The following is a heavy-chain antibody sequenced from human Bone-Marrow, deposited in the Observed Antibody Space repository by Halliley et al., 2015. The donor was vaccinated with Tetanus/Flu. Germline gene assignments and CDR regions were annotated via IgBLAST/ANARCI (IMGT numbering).Heavy chain of an antibody. V-gene: IGHV3-21*01. CDR3: ARRGYYYGMDV. CDR2: ISISGDYI. D-gene: IGHD3-16*01. J-gene: IGHJ6*02. Sequence: GLGWVSFISISGDYIYYADAVKGRFTISRDTAKNSLYLQMNTLRVEDTAVYYCARRGYYYGMDVWGQGTTVTVSS.